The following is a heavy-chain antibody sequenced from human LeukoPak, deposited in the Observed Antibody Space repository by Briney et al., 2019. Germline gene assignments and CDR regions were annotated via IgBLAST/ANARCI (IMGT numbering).Heavy chain of an antibody. D-gene: IGHD3-10*01. CDR1: GGSISSYY. CDR2: IYYSGST. Sequence: SGTLSLTCTVSGGSISSYYWSWIRQPPGKGLEWIGYIYYSGSTNYNPSLKSRVTISVDTSKNQFSLKLSSVTAADTAVYYCARFRGYYGPTDYWGQGTLVTVSS. V-gene: IGHV4-59*01. J-gene: IGHJ4*02. CDR3: ARFRGYYGPTDY.